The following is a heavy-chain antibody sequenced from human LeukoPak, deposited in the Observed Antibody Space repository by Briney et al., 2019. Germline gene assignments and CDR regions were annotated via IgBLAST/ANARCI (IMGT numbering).Heavy chain of an antibody. Sequence: PSQTLSLTCTVSGGSISSGDYYWSWIRQPPGKGLEWIGYIYYSGNTYYNPSLKSRVTISVDTSKNQFSLKLSSVTAADTAVYYCARDTYFYDSSGVKRYYGMDVWGQGTTVTVSS. J-gene: IGHJ6*02. D-gene: IGHD3-22*01. CDR2: IYYSGNT. CDR1: GGSISSGDYY. CDR3: ARDTYFYDSSGVKRYYGMDV. V-gene: IGHV4-30-4*01.